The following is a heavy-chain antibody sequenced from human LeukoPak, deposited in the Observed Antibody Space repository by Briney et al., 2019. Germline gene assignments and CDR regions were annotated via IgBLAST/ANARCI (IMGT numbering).Heavy chain of an antibody. Sequence: GASVEVSCKASGYTFTSYYMHWVRQAPGQGLEWMGIINPSGGSTSYAQKFQGRVTMTRDTSTSTVYMELSSLRSEDTAVYYCARDIAAAGINWYFDLWGRGTLVTVSS. CDR1: GYTFTSYY. CDR2: INPSGGST. J-gene: IGHJ2*01. D-gene: IGHD6-13*01. CDR3: ARDIAAAGINWYFDL. V-gene: IGHV1-46*01.